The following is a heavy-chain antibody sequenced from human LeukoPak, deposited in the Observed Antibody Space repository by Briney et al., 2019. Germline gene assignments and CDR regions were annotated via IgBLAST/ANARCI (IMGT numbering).Heavy chain of an antibody. J-gene: IGHJ4*02. D-gene: IGHD3-9*01. CDR3: ASGGILKYYFDY. V-gene: IGHV1-8*01. CDR1: GYTFTSYD. CDR2: MNPNSGNT. Sequence: ASVKVSCKASGYTFTSYDINWVRQATGQGLEWMGRMNPNSGNTGYAQKFQGRVTMTRNTSISTAYMELSSLRSEDTAVYYCASGGILKYYFDYWGQGTLVTVSS.